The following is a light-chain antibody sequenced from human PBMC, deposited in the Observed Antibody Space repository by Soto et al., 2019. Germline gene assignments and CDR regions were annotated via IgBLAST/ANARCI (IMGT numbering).Light chain of an antibody. CDR3: ATWDDSLSGFV. J-gene: IGLJ1*01. Sequence: QSALTQAPSVSGTPGQGVTISCSGSSSNIGSNSVYWYQHLTGTAPKLLIYRNNQRPSGVPDRISGSKSDTSASLAISGLRSEDEADYYCATWDDSLSGFVFGTGTKVTVL. V-gene: IGLV1-47*01. CDR2: RNN. CDR1: SSNIGSNS.